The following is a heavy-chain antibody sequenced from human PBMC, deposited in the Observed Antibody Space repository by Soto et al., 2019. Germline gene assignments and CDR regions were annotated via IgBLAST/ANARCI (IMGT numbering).Heavy chain of an antibody. Sequence: QVQLVQSGAEVRKPGASVKVSCKTSGYTFTHYGISWVRQAPGQGLEWVGWISAYSGKTHCAQKVQGKVTMTTDTSTSTAYLEVRSLRSDDTAVYFCARDPYLGDHQYWGQGTLVTVSS. CDR2: ISAYSGKT. CDR1: GYTFTHYG. D-gene: IGHD3-16*01. CDR3: ARDPYLGDHQY. J-gene: IGHJ4*02. V-gene: IGHV1-18*01.